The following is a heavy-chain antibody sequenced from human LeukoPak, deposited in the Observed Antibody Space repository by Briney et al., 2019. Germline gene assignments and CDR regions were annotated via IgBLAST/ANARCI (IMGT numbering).Heavy chain of an antibody. CDR2: ISSSSSYI. Sequence: GGSLRLSCAASGFTFSSYGMHWVRPAPGKGLEWVSSISSSSSYIYYADSVKGRFTISRDNAKNSLYLQMNSLRAEDTAVYYCAASPGIAAAGTGGGQGTLVTVSS. CDR3: AASPGIAAAGTG. CDR1: GFTFSSYG. V-gene: IGHV3-21*01. D-gene: IGHD6-13*01. J-gene: IGHJ4*02.